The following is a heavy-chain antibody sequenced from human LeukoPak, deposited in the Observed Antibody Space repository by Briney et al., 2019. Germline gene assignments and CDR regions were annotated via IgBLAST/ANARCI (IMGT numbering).Heavy chain of an antibody. CDR2: ISGSGGST. Sequence: GGSLRLSCAASEFTFTTYAMSWVRQAPGKGLEWVSTISGSGGSTYYADSVKGRFTISRDTNTPYLQMDSLGAEDTAVYYCAKSSTRYFFDYWGQGTLVTVSS. V-gene: IGHV3-23*01. J-gene: IGHJ4*02. CDR3: AKSSTRYFFDY. CDR1: EFTFTTYA.